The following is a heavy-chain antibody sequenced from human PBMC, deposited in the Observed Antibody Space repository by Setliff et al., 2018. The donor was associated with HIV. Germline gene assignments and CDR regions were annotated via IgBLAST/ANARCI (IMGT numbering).Heavy chain of an antibody. CDR3: ATRRDGYRDSFDI. Sequence: SETLSLTCAVSGYSISSGYYWGWIRQPPGKGLEWIGYVYGSGSTNYNPSLKSRVTISVDTSRNQFSLKVTSVTAADTAVYYCATRRDGYRDSFDIWGQGTVVTVSS. J-gene: IGHJ3*02. D-gene: IGHD2-21*01. CDR1: GYSISSGYY. V-gene: IGHV4-38-2*01. CDR2: VYGSGST.